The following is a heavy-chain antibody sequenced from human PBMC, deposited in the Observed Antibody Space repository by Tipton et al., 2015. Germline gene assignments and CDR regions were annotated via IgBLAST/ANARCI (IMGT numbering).Heavy chain of an antibody. Sequence: TLSLTCTVSGGSINTGGYYWSWIRQHPGKGLEWVGYIHYSGAAHYNPSLKSLVTISADTSKNQFSLRLSSVTAADTAVYYCACHDYDLLTRDYQTVDYWGQGTRVTVSS. CDR1: GGSINTGGYY. V-gene: IGHV4-31*01. D-gene: IGHD3-9*01. CDR3: ACHDYDLLTRDYQTVDY. CDR2: IHYSGAA. J-gene: IGHJ4*02.